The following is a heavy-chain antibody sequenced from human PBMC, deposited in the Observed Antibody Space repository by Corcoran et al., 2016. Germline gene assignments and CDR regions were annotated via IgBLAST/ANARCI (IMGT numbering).Heavy chain of an antibody. CDR3: ARHHSSDYVWGSYRPNWFDP. D-gene: IGHD3-16*02. Sequence: QLQLQESGPGLVKPSETLSLTCTVSGGSISSSSYYWGWIRQPPGKGLEWIGRIYYSGSTYYNPSLKSRVTISVDTSKNQFSLKLSSVTAADTAVYYCARHHSSDYVWGSYRPNWFDPWGQGTLVTVSS. CDR1: GGSISSSSYY. CDR2: IYYSGST. J-gene: IGHJ5*02. V-gene: IGHV4-39*01.